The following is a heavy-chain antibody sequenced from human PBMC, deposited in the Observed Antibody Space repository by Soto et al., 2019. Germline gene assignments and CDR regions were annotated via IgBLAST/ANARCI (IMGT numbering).Heavy chain of an antibody. CDR2: IYWDDDK. CDR1: GFSLRTSGVG. D-gene: IGHD6-13*01. Sequence: SGPTLVNPTQTLTLTCTFSGFSLRTSGVGVGWIRRPPGKALEWLALIYWDDDKRYSPSLKSRLTITKDTPKNQVVLTMTNMDPVGTATYYCAFSSPIHYSSSSSGYFDYWGQGTLVTVSS. CDR3: AFSSPIHYSSSSSGYFDY. V-gene: IGHV2-5*02. J-gene: IGHJ4*02.